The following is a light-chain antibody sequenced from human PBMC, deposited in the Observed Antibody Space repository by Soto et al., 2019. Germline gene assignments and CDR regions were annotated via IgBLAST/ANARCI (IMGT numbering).Light chain of an antibody. Sequence: QSALSQPAYVSGQSINISCTGTSSDVGGFEYVSWYQHQPGKAPKLIIYDVTKRPSGVSNRFSGSKSGNTASLTISGIQAEDEGDYYCGSITRSSTSVFGTGTKLTVL. V-gene: IGLV2-14*01. CDR3: GSITRSSTSV. CDR2: DVT. CDR1: SSDVGGFEY. J-gene: IGLJ1*01.